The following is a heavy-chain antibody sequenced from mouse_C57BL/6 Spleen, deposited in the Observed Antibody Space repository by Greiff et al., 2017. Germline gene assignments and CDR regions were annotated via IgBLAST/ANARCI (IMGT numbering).Heavy chain of an antibody. CDR3: ARNGDYGNHVFDY. V-gene: IGHV2-2*01. Sequence: VQLQQSGPGLVQPSQCLSITCTVSGFSLTSYGVHWVRQSPGKGLEWLGVIWSGGSTDYNAAFISRLSISKDNSKSQVFLKMNSLQADDTAIYYCARNGDYGNHVFDYWGQGTTLTVSS. D-gene: IGHD2-1*01. J-gene: IGHJ2*01. CDR2: IWSGGST. CDR1: GFSLTSYG.